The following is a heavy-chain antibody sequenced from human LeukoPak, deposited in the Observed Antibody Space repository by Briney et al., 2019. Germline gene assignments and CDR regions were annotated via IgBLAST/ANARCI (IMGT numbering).Heavy chain of an antibody. V-gene: IGHV3-30-3*01. Sequence: GGSLRLSCAASGFTFSSYAMHWVRQAPGKELEWVAVISYDGSNKYYADSVKGRFTISRDNSKNTLYLQMNSLRAEDTAVYYCARGRTTDCSGGSCYRLRVLDAFDIWGQGTMVTVSS. CDR2: ISYDGSNK. CDR3: ARGRTTDCSGGSCYRLRVLDAFDI. D-gene: IGHD2-15*01. J-gene: IGHJ3*02. CDR1: GFTFSSYA.